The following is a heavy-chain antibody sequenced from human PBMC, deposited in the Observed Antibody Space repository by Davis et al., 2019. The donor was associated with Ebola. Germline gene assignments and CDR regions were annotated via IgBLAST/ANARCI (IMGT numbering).Heavy chain of an antibody. CDR2: INTDGSST. V-gene: IGHV3-74*01. CDR3: ARSCSSTSCYGGFDP. J-gene: IGHJ5*02. CDR1: GFTFSSYW. D-gene: IGHD2-2*01. Sequence: PGGSLRLSCAASGFTFSSYWMHWVRQAPGKGPVWVSRINTDGSSTSYADSVKGRFTISRDNAKNTLYLQMNSLRAEDTDVYYCARSCSSTSCYGGFDPWGQGTLVTVSS.